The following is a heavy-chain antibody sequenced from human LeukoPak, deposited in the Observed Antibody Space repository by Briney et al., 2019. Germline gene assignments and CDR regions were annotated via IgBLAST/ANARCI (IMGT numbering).Heavy chain of an antibody. Sequence: PGGSLRLSCAAAGFSFNSYTMHWVRQAPGKGLEWVAFIWFDGSNEYYADSVKGRFFISRDNSKNTLYLRMTSLRADDTAVFYCARGGPRGFPVNRSPFDFWGQGALVTVSS. CDR2: IWFDGSNE. CDR3: ARGGPRGFPVNRSPFDF. J-gene: IGHJ4*02. CDR1: GFSFNSYT. V-gene: IGHV3-33*01. D-gene: IGHD1-14*01.